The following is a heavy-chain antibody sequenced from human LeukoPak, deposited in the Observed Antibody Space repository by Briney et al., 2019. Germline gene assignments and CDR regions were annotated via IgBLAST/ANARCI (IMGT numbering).Heavy chain of an antibody. Sequence: PGGSLRLSCAASEFTVSSTYMSWVRQPPGKGLEWVSLIHSNGNTYYVDSVKGRFSISRDNSENTVSLQMNSLRVEDTAVYYCARQAPYYYDRTGNPHPLFDIWGQGTRVTVSS. J-gene: IGHJ3*02. CDR1: EFTVSSTY. CDR3: ARQAPYYYDRTGNPHPLFDI. D-gene: IGHD3-22*01. V-gene: IGHV3-66*04. CDR2: IHSNGNT.